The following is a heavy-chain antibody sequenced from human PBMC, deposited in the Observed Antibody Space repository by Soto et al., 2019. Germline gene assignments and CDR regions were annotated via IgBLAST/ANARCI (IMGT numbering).Heavy chain of an antibody. CDR3: ARAARYCSSTSCYSAYYYYYMDV. CDR1: GGSFSGYY. V-gene: IGHV4-34*01. Sequence: QVQLQQWGAGLLKPSETLSLTCAVYGGSFSGYYWSWIRQPPGKGLEWIGEINHSGSTNYNPSLKSRVTISVDTSKNQFSLKLSSVTAADTAVYYCARAARYCSSTSCYSAYYYYYMDVWGKGTTVTVSS. D-gene: IGHD2-2*01. J-gene: IGHJ6*03. CDR2: INHSGST.